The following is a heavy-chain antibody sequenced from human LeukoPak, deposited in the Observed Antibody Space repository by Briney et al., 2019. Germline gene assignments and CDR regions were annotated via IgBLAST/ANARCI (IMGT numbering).Heavy chain of an antibody. CDR3: ARRITSSTSCYDY. D-gene: IGHD2-2*01. CDR1: GFTFSSYS. J-gene: IGHJ4*02. V-gene: IGHV3-21*01. CDR2: ISSSSSYI. Sequence: GGSLSLSCAASGFTFSSYSMNWVRQAPGKGLEWVSSISSSSSYIYYADSVKGRFTISRDNAKNSLYLQMNSLRAEDTAVYYCARRITSSTSCYDYWGQGTLVTVSS.